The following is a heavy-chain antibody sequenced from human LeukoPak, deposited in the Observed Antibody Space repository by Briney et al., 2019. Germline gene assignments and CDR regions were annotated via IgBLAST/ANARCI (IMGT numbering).Heavy chain of an antibody. CDR1: GGSISSGGYS. CDR2: IYHSGST. Sequence: PSETLSLTCAVSGGSISSGGYSWSWLRQPPGKGLEWIGYIYHSGSTYYNPSLKSRVTISVDRSKNQFSLKLSSVTAADTAVYYCARAKQQLVEFDYWGQGTLVTVSS. V-gene: IGHV4-30-2*01. J-gene: IGHJ4*02. CDR3: ARAKQQLVEFDY. D-gene: IGHD6-13*01.